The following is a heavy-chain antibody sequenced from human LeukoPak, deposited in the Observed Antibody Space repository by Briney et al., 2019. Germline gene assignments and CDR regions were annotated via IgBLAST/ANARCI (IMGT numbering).Heavy chain of an antibody. CDR3: ARDSQYYYDSSGLDY. CDR1: GGSISSSSYY. V-gene: IGHV4-39*07. J-gene: IGHJ4*02. Sequence: SETLSLTCTVSGGSISSSSYYWGWIRQPPGKGLEWIGSIYYSGSTYCNPSLKSRVTISVDTSKNQFSLKLSSVTAADTAVYYCARDSQYYYDSSGLDYWGQGTLVTVSS. D-gene: IGHD3-22*01. CDR2: IYYSGST.